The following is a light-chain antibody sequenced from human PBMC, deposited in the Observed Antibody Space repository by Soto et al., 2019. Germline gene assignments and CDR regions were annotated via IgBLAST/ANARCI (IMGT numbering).Light chain of an antibody. CDR1: SSNIGAGYH. J-gene: IGLJ2*01. V-gene: IGLV1-40*01. CDR2: RDN. Sequence: QSVLTQPPSVSGAAGQGVTISCTGSSSNIGAGYHVQWYQQLPGAAPRLLIYRDNYRPSGVPDRFSGSKSGTSASLAITGLQTEDEADYYCQSYDSSLSVVFGGGTKLTVL. CDR3: QSYDSSLSVV.